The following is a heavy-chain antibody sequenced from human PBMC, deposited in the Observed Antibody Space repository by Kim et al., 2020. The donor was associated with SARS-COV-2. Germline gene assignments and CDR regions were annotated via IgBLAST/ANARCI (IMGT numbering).Heavy chain of an antibody. V-gene: IGHV3-23*05. CDR1: GFTFSDAA. J-gene: IGHJ5*01. CDR3: TKEAKGSGWYSDT. D-gene: IGHD6-19*01. Sequence: GGSLRLSCAASGFTFSDAAMSWVRQAPGKGLEWVSDINNSNGNKYYGDSVQGRFTITGDKSTRTLFLQMSGLRVEDTGIYYCTKEAKGSGWYSDTWGQGT. CDR2: INNSNGNK.